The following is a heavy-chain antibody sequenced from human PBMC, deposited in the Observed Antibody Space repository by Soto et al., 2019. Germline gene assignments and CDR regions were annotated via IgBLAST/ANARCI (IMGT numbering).Heavy chain of an antibody. CDR2: IYYSGST. D-gene: IGHD3-22*01. CDR3: ARNYYDSSGYPDAFDI. Sequence: SETLSLTCTVSGGSISSGGYYWSWIRQHPGKGLEWIVYIYYSGSTYYNPSLKSRVTISVDTSKNQFSLKLSSVTAADTAVYYCARNYYDSSGYPDAFDIWGQGTMVTVSS. CDR1: GGSISSGGYY. J-gene: IGHJ3*02. V-gene: IGHV4-31*03.